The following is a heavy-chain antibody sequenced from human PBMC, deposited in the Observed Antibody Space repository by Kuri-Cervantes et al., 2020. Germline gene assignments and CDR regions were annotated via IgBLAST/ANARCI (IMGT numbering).Heavy chain of an antibody. V-gene: IGHV1-18*01. J-gene: IGHJ6*03. CDR2: ISAYNGNT. D-gene: IGHD2-2*01. Sequence: ASVKVSCKASGYTFTSYGISWVRQAPGQGLEWMGWISAYNGNTNYAQKLQGRVTMTTGTSTSTAYMELRSLRSDDTAVYYCARVGVVPAAITFDYMDVWGKGTTVTVSS. CDR1: GYTFTSYG. CDR3: ARVGVVPAAITFDYMDV.